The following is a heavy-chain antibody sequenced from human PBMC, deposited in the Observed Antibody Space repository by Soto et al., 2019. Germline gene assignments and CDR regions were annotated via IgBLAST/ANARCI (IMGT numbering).Heavy chain of an antibody. CDR2: IYYSGST. V-gene: IGHV4-61*08. Sequence: SETLSLTCTVSGGSISSGGYYWSWIRQHPGKGLEWIGYIYYSGSTNYNPSLKSRVTMSIDTSKKKFSLNLTSVTAADTAAYFCARLGDEMDFWGPGTLVTVSS. CDR1: GGSISSGGYY. D-gene: IGHD3-16*01. J-gene: IGHJ4*02. CDR3: ARLGDEMDF.